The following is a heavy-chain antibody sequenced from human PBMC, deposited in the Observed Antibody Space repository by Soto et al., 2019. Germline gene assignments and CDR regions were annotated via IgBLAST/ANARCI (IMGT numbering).Heavy chain of an antibody. V-gene: IGHV3-30*04. Sequence: QVQLVESGGGVVQPGRSLRLSCAASGFTFSTYAMHWVRQAPGKGLEWVAVMAYDGSNRFYADSVKGRFTISRDNSKNTLYLQRNSLRAEYTAVYYCARDGWNWNYALDYWGQGTLVTVSS. CDR2: MAYDGSNR. CDR3: ARDGWNWNYALDY. CDR1: GFTFSTYA. D-gene: IGHD1-7*01. J-gene: IGHJ4*02.